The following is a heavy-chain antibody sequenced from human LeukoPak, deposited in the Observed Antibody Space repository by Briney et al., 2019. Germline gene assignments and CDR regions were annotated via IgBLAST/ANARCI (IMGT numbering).Heavy chain of an antibody. D-gene: IGHD6-13*01. CDR3: AGSSWQNWFDP. Sequence: GGSLRLSCAASGFTFSSYGMHWVRQAPGKGLEWVAVIWYDGSNKYYADSVKGRFTISRDNSKNTLYLQMNSLRAEDTAVYYCAGSSWQNWFDPWGQGTLVTVSS. J-gene: IGHJ5*02. CDR2: IWYDGSNK. CDR1: GFTFSSYG. V-gene: IGHV3-33*01.